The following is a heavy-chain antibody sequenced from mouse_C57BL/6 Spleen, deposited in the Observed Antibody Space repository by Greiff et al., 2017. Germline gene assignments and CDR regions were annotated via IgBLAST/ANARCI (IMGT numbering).Heavy chain of an antibody. J-gene: IGHJ2*01. CDR1: GYTFTDYN. Sequence: EVQLQESGPELVKPGASVKMSCKASGYTFTDYNMHWVKQSHGKSLEWIGYINPNNGGTSYNQKFKGKATLTVNKSSSTAYMELRSLTSEDSAVYYCARGGGTSYFDYWGQGTTLTVSS. CDR3: ARGGGTSYFDY. V-gene: IGHV1-22*01. CDR2: INPNNGGT. D-gene: IGHD4-1*01.